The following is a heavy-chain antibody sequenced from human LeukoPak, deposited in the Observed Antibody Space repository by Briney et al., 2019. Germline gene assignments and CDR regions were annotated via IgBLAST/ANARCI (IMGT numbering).Heavy chain of an antibody. CDR1: GFTFSSYE. CDR2: ISNSGSTI. V-gene: IGHV3-48*03. CDR3: AKLNNAGYCTDGVCDY. D-gene: IGHD2-8*01. J-gene: IGHJ4*02. Sequence: GGSLRLSCAASGFTFSSYEMNWVRQAPGKGLDYISYISNSGSTIYYADSVKGRFTISRDNAKNSLYLQMNSLRSEDTAVYYCAKLNNAGYCTDGVCDYWGQGTLVTVSS.